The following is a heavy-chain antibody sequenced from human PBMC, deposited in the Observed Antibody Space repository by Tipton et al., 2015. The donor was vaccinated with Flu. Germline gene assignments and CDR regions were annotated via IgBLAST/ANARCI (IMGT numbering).Heavy chain of an antibody. V-gene: IGHV4-61*02. J-gene: IGHJ4*02. CDR3: ARSPSYSGSGIYPYYFDD. Sequence: TLSLTCTVSGGFITSGSYYWTWIRQSAGTGLEWIGRIYTTGSTNYNPSLRSRVTISGDTSKNHFSLQLSSVTAADTAVYYCARSPSYSGSGIYPYYFDDWGQGTPVTVSS. CDR1: GGFITSGSYY. CDR2: IYTTGST. D-gene: IGHD3-10*01.